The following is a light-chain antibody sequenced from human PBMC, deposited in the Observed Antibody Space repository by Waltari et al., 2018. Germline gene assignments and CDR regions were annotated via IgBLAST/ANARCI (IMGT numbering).Light chain of an antibody. V-gene: IGKV3-11*01. Sequence: ESVLTQSAATLSLSPGERASLSCRASQRLGTFLAWYQQKPGQAPRLLVYDASKRATGVPVRFSGRGSGTDFTLTISNLEPEDFAVYVCQQYSNWPPTFGGGTTVEIK. J-gene: IGKJ4*01. CDR1: QRLGTF. CDR3: QQYSNWPPT. CDR2: DAS.